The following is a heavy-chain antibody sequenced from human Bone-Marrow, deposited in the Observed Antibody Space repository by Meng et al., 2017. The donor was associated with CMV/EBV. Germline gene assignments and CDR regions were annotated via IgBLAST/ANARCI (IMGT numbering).Heavy chain of an antibody. J-gene: IGHJ5*02. D-gene: IGHD3-10*01. CDR2: INHSGST. CDR3: ARGLFRDLGELFYGWFDP. CDR1: GGSFRGYY. Sequence: QQWAAGRFKPLEPPSLTCGVDGGSFRGYYWTWIRQPPGKGLEWIGDINHSGSTNYKASLKSRLNISVDTSKNQVSLKLNSVTAADTAVYYCARGLFRDLGELFYGWFDPWGQGTLVTVSS. V-gene: IGHV4-34*01.